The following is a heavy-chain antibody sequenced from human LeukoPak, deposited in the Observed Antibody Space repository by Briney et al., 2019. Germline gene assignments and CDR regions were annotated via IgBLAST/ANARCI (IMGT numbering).Heavy chain of an antibody. J-gene: IGHJ4*02. CDR1: GGSFSGYW. D-gene: IGHD3-22*01. Sequence: PSETLSLTCAVYGGSFSGYWWSWVRLPPGKGLEWIGEINHRGSTNYNPSLKSRVTIAVDTSKIQFSLKLSSVTAADTAVYYCARGPPLNPRDFDSSGYYYFDYWGLGTLVTVSS. V-gene: IGHV4-34*01. CDR2: INHRGST. CDR3: ARGPPLNPRDFDSSGYYYFDY.